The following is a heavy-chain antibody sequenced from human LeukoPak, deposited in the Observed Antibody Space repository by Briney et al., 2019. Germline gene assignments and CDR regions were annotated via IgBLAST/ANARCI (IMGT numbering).Heavy chain of an antibody. CDR1: GDSVSSNSAA. Sequence: SQTLSLTCAISGDSVSSNSAAWNWIRQSPSRGLEWLGRTYYRSKWFSRYAVSVKSRITINADTSKNQFSLQLNSMTPDDTAVYYCARGPGYFQHWGLGTLVTVSS. V-gene: IGHV6-1*01. J-gene: IGHJ1*01. CDR2: TYYRSKWFS. CDR3: ARGPGYFQH.